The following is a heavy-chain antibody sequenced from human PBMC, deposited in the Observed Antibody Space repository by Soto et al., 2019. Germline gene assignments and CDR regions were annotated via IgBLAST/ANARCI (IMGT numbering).Heavy chain of an antibody. V-gene: IGHV3-74*01. D-gene: IGHD3-10*01. Sequence: EVQLVESGGGLVQPGGSLRLSCAASGFTFSSYWMHWVRQAPGKGLVWVSRINSDGSSTSYADSVKGRFTISRDNAKNTLYLQMNSLRAEDTAVYYCARHTGSYYKPYWYFDLWGRGTLVTVSS. CDR2: INSDGSST. CDR1: GFTFSSYW. J-gene: IGHJ2*01. CDR3: ARHTGSYYKPYWYFDL.